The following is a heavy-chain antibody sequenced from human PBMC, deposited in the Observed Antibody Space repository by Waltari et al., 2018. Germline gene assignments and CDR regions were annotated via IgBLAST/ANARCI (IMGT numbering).Heavy chain of an antibody. Sequence: EVHLVESGGGLVKPGGSLSLSGAASGFTFSLYTMPWVRQAPGKGLEWVSSISSNGNYIHYADSVKGRFTISRDNAENSLYLQVKALRVEDTAVYYCTGNDSMRDYWGQGTLVTVSS. D-gene: IGHD2-21*01. CDR1: GFTFSLYT. CDR3: TGNDSMRDY. J-gene: IGHJ4*02. V-gene: IGHV3-21*01. CDR2: ISSNGNYI.